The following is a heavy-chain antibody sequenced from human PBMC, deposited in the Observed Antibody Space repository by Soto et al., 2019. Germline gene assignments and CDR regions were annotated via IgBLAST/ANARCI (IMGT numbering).Heavy chain of an antibody. CDR2: ISDSGTGT. CDR1: GFTFSSYA. Sequence: EVQLLESGGGLGQPGGSLKLSCAASGFTFSSYAMTWVRQAPGKGLEWVSVISDSGTGTYYADSVKGRFTISRDNSKNTLYLQMNSLRVDDTAVYYCAKANLNGKGANDYWGQGALVTVSS. V-gene: IGHV3-23*01. J-gene: IGHJ4*02. D-gene: IGHD1-26*01. CDR3: AKANLNGKGANDY.